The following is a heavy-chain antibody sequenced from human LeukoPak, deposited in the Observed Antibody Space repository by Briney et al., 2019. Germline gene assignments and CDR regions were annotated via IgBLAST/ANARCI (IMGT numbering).Heavy chain of an antibody. CDR2: IIPIFGTA. D-gene: IGHD6-6*01. V-gene: IGHV1-69*05. Sequence: SVKVSCKASGGTFSSYAISWVRQAPGRGLEWMGRIIPIFGTANYAQKFQGRVTITTDESTSTAYMELSSLRSEDTAVYYCARYSSSSGLGYWGQGTLVTVSS. CDR3: ARYSSSSGLGY. J-gene: IGHJ4*02. CDR1: GGTFSSYA.